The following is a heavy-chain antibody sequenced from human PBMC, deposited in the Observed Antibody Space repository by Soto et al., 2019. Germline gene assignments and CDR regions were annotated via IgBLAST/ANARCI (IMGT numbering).Heavy chain of an antibody. CDR2: INPTSGGS. CDR3: ARALPLIRRREGGSFDP. V-gene: IGHV1-2*02. J-gene: IGHJ5*02. Sequence: ASVKASCKASASTFPNYYIPWVRQTPGQGLEWMGWINPTSGGSNFAQKFLGRVTMTREPSITTASLELTRWRFDATPGNSCARALPLIRRREGGSFDPSRQRTVLTVSS. D-gene: IGHD3-16*01. CDR1: ASTFPNYY.